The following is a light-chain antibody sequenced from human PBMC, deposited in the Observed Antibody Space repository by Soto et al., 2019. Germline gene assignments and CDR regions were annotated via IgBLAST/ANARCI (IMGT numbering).Light chain of an antibody. Sequence: DIVMTQSPDSLAVSLGERATINCKSSQSVLYSSDNKNYLAWYQQKPGPPPKLLIYWASTRDSGVPDRFSGSGSGADFTLPISSLQAEDVAVYYCQQYYSTLTFGGGTKVEIK. CDR2: WAS. J-gene: IGKJ4*01. CDR3: QQYYSTLT. CDR1: QSVLYSSDNKNY. V-gene: IGKV4-1*01.